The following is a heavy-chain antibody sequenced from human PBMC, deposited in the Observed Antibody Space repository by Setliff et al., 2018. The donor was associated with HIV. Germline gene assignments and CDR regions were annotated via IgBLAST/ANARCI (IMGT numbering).Heavy chain of an antibody. V-gene: IGHV3-7*01. CDR2: INQDGSEK. CDR3: ARKLRPGHGVDV. D-gene: IGHD3-10*01. J-gene: IGHJ6*02. CDR1: GFTFTSYW. Sequence: GGSLRLSCAASGFTFTSYWMIWARQAPGKGLEWVANINQDGSEKNYVDSVKGRFTISRDNAKNSMDLQMNSLRAEDTAIYYCARKLRPGHGVDVWGQGTTVTVSS.